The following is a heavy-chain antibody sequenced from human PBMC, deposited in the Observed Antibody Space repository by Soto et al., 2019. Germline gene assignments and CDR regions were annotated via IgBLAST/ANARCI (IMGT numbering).Heavy chain of an antibody. CDR2: IFYTGST. J-gene: IGHJ5*02. D-gene: IGHD1-7*01. CDR1: GYSITSSYW. V-gene: IGHV4-28*01. Sequence: QVQLQESGPGLVKPSDTLSLTCVVSGYSITSSYWWGWIRQPPGKGLEWIGYIFYTGSTYYNPALRSRVTVSVDTSKNQFSLELTSVTAVDTAIYYCARSVGELLGLDPWGQGTLVAVSS. CDR3: ARSVGELLGLDP.